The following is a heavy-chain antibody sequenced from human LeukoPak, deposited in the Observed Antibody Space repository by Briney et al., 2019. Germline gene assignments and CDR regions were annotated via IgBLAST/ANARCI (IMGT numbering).Heavy chain of an antibody. CDR2: IYYSGST. CDR1: GRSVSSGSYY. CDR3: ARESPSASFDY. V-gene: IGHV4-61*01. Sequence: SETLSLTCTVSGRSVSSGSYYWSWIRQPPGKGLEWIGYIYYSGSTNYNPSHKSRVTISVDTSKNQFSLKLSSVTAADTAVYYCARESPSASFDYWGQGTLVTVSS. J-gene: IGHJ4*02.